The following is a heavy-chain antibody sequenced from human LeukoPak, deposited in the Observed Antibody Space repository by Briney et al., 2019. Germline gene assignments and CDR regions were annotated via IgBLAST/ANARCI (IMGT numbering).Heavy chain of an antibody. J-gene: IGHJ6*02. D-gene: IGHD6-13*01. CDR2: INHTGST. Sequence: PSDTLSLTCAVYGGSFSGYNLSWVRQPPGKGQECLEEINHTGSTNYNPSPKSRVTISVDTSKNQFSLKLSSVTAADTAVYYCARGMSYSSSWYKSMNGMDVWGQGTTVTVSS. V-gene: IGHV4-34*01. CDR3: ARGMSYSSSWYKSMNGMDV. CDR1: GGSFSGYN.